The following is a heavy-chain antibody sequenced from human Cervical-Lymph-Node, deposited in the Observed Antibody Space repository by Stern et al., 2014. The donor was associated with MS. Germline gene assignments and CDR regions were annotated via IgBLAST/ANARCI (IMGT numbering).Heavy chain of an antibody. CDR1: GYTFTHYY. V-gene: IGHV1-46*01. CDR2: INPPSGST. D-gene: IGHD6-13*01. J-gene: IGHJ4*02. Sequence: VQLVESGAEVKKPGASVRVSCNAFGYTFTHYYIHWVRQVPGKGLQWMGMINPPSGSTNYAQNFQGRVSVTRDTSTSTVYMEMSSLRTDDTAVYYCVRGSYSSLDYWGQGTLVTVSS. CDR3: VRGSYSSLDY.